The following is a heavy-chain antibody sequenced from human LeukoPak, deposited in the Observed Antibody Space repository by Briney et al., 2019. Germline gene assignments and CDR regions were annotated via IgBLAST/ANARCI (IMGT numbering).Heavy chain of an antibody. Sequence: PGGSLRLSCAASGFTFSSYAMHWVRQAPGKGLEWVAVISYDGSNKYNADSVKGRFTISRDNSKNTLYLQMNSLRAEDTAVYYCARAADQDYWGQGTLVTVSS. CDR3: ARAADQDY. J-gene: IGHJ4*02. CDR2: ISYDGSNK. CDR1: GFTFSSYA. D-gene: IGHD2-2*01. V-gene: IGHV3-30-3*01.